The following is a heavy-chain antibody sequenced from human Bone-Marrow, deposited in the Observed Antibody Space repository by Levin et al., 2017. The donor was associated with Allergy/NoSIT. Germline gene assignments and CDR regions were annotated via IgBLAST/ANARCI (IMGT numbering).Heavy chain of an antibody. CDR3: AGGLGWEQSN. J-gene: IGHJ4*02. Sequence: GESLKISCAASGFTFSSYWMSWVRQAPGKGLEWVANIEGDGSEKYHVDSVKGRFTISRDNAKNSLYLQMNSLRAEDTAVYYCAGGLGWEQSNWGQGALVTVSS. CDR1: GFTFSSYW. D-gene: IGHD1-26*01. V-gene: IGHV3-7*01. CDR2: IEGDGSEK.